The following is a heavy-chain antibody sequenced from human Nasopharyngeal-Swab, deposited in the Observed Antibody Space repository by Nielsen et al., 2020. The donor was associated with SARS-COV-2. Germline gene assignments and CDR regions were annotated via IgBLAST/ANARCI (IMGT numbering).Heavy chain of an antibody. V-gene: IGHV3-48*04. CDR1: GFTFSSYS. Sequence: GESLKISCAASGFTFSSYSMNWVRQAPGKGLEWVSYISSSTSTIYYADSVKGRFTISRDNAKNTLYLQMNSLRAEDTAVYYCARDGLNLDYGDRDTFDPWGQGTLVTVSS. CDR2: ISSSTSTI. J-gene: IGHJ5*02. CDR3: ARDGLNLDYGDRDTFDP. D-gene: IGHD4-17*01.